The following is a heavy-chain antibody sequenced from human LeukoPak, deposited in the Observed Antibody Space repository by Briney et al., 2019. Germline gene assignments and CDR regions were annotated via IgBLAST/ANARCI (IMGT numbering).Heavy chain of an antibody. D-gene: IGHD3-3*01. V-gene: IGHV1-69*13. Sequence: ASVKVSCKASGRTFSSYAISWVRQAPRQGLEWMGGIIPIFGTANYAQKFQGRVTITADESTSTAYMELSSLRSEDTAVYYCYKGIFGDTGAFDIWGQGTMVTVSS. J-gene: IGHJ3*02. CDR2: IIPIFGTA. CDR3: YKGIFGDTGAFDI. CDR1: GRTFSSYA.